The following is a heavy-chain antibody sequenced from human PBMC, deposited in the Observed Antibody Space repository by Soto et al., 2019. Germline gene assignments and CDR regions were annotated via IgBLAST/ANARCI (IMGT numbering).Heavy chain of an antibody. CDR2: IYPGDSDT. D-gene: IGHD3-9*01. CDR3: ARVIAPNYDILTGWVDY. V-gene: IGHV5-51*01. J-gene: IGHJ4*02. Sequence: PGESLKISCKGSGYSFTSYWIGWVRQMPGKGLEWMGIIYPGDSDTRYSPSFQGQVTISADKSISTAYLQWSSLKASDTAMYYCARVIAPNYDILTGWVDYWGQGTLVTVSS. CDR1: GYSFTSYW.